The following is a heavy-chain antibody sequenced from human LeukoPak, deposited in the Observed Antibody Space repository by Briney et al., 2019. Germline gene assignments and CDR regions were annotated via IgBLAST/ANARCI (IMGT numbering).Heavy chain of an antibody. Sequence: PGGSLRLSCGASGYTFSSHAMNWVRQAPGKALEWVSAITGSGGSTYYADSVKGWFTISRDNSKNTVYLQMNSLRGEDTAVYYCAKDTASSWWYFDLWGRGTLVTVSS. V-gene: IGHV3-23*01. CDR1: GYTFSSHA. CDR2: ITGSGGST. J-gene: IGHJ2*01. D-gene: IGHD5-18*01. CDR3: AKDTASSWWYFDL.